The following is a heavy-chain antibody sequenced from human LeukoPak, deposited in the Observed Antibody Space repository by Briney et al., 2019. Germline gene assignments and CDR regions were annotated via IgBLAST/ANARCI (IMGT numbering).Heavy chain of an antibody. Sequence: GGSLRLSCAASGFTFSNYAVAGVRQAPEKGLTWISAISDGGTSTQYADSVKARFTIFRDNSQNTLYLQMNSVRRGDRPVYYCAKGSSDWRNYYYFDYRGQGALVTVS. V-gene: IGHV3-23*01. CDR3: AKGSSDWRNYYYFDY. J-gene: IGHJ4*02. CDR1: GFTFSNYA. D-gene: IGHD6-19*01. CDR2: ISDGGTST.